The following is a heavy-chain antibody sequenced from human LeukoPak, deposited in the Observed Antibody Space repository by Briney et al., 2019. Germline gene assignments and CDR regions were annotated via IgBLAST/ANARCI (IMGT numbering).Heavy chain of an antibody. CDR3: ARSSGYDFFDY. J-gene: IGHJ4*02. CDR2: INSDGSST. Sequence: TGGSLRLSCAASGFTFSSYWMHWVRQAPGKGLVWVSRINSDGSSTSYADSVKGRFTISRDNAKNTLYLQMNSLRAEDTAVYYCARSSGYDFFDYWGQGTLVTVSS. CDR1: GFTFSSYW. V-gene: IGHV3-74*01. D-gene: IGHD5-12*01.